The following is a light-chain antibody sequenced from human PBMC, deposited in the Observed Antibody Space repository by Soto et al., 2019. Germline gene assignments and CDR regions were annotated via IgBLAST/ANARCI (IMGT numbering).Light chain of an antibody. J-gene: IGLJ1*01. CDR3: SSYTSSQAYV. Sequence: SVLTQPASVSGSPGQSITISCTGTSSDVGNYIFVSWYRQHPGKAPKLMIYDINNRPSGVSNRFSGSKSGNTASLTISGLQAEDEADYFCSSYTSSQAYVFGTGTKVTVL. V-gene: IGLV2-14*01. CDR1: SSDVGNYIF. CDR2: DIN.